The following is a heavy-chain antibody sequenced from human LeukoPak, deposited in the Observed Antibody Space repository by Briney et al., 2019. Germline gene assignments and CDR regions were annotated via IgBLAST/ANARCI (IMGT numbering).Heavy chain of an antibody. D-gene: IGHD1-26*01. J-gene: IGHJ5*02. CDR1: GFTFSSYA. V-gene: IGHV3-23*01. Sequence: QTGGSLRLSCAASGFTFSSYAMSWVRQAPGKGLEWVSAISGSGGSTYYADSVKGRFTISRDNSKNTLYLQMNSLRAEDTAVYYCAKERHWELAPWNWFDPWGEGTLVTVSS. CDR3: AKERHWELAPWNWFDP. CDR2: ISGSGGST.